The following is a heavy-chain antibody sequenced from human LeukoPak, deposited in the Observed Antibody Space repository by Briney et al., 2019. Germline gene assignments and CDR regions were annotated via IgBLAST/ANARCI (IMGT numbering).Heavy chain of an antibody. CDR1: GGSISSYY. V-gene: IGHV4-59*13. J-gene: IGHJ5*02. D-gene: IGHD2-21*02. CDR2: IYYSGST. Sequence: SETLSLTCTVSGGSISSYYWSWIRQPPGKGLEWIGYIYYSGSTNYNPSLKSRVTISVDTSKNQFSLKLSSVTAADTAVYYCAGGDTVTAGWFDPWGQGTLVTVSS. CDR3: AGGDTVTAGWFDP.